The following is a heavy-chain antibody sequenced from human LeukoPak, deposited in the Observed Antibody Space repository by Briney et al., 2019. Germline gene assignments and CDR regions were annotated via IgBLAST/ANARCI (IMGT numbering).Heavy chain of an antibody. CDR3: AGQYYDILTGYQYYFDY. Sequence: PSEPLSLTCTVSGGSISSTSYCWGWIRQPPGKGLEWIGSIYYSGSTYYNPSLRSRVTISVDSSKNQFSLKLSSVTAADTAVYYCAGQYYDILTGYQYYFDYWGQGTLVTVSS. V-gene: IGHV4-39*01. D-gene: IGHD3-9*01. J-gene: IGHJ4*02. CDR2: IYYSGST. CDR1: GGSISSTSYC.